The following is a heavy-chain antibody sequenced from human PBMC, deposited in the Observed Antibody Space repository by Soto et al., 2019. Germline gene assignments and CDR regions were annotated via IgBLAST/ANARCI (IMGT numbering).Heavy chain of an antibody. CDR2: ISSGSSTK. J-gene: IGHJ4*02. CDR1: GFTFSSYS. D-gene: IGHD6-19*01. CDR3: SRRGIAVAGLDY. V-gene: IGHV3-48*02. Sequence: GSLRLSCAASGFTFSSYSMNWVRQTPGKGLEWVSYISSGSSTKYYADSVRGRFTISRDNAKNSLYLQMNSLRDEDTAVYYCSRRGIAVAGLDYWGQGTLFTVSS.